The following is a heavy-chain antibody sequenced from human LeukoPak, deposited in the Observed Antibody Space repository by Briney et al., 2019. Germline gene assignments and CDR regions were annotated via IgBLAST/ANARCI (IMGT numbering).Heavy chain of an antibody. D-gene: IGHD3-22*01. V-gene: IGHV3-66*02. J-gene: IGHJ4*02. Sequence: GGSLRLSCAASGFTVSSNYMSWVRQAPGKGLEWVSVIYSGGSTYYADSVKGRFTISRDNSKNTLYLQMNSLRAEDTAVYYCARDPRTYYYDSSGYYGDWGQGTLVTVSS. CDR1: GFTVSSNY. CDR3: ARDPRTYYYDSSGYYGD. CDR2: IYSGGST.